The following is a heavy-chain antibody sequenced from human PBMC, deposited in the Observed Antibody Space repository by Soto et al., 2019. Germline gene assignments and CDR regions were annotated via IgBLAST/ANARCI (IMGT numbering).Heavy chain of an antibody. Sequence: EVQLLESGGGLVQPGGSLRLSCVGSGFTFSSYVMVWVRQAPGKGLERVSAISDSGGITYHADSVKGRFIISRDNSKNMLYLQMNSLRAEDSAVYYCAKVVSDRSDYYLDYWGQGTLVTVSS. CDR2: ISDSGGIT. J-gene: IGHJ4*02. CDR1: GFTFSSYV. CDR3: AKVVSDRSDYYLDY. V-gene: IGHV3-23*01. D-gene: IGHD3-22*01.